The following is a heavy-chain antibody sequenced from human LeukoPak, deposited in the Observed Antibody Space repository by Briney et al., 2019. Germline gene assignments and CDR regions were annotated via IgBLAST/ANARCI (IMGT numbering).Heavy chain of an antibody. V-gene: IGHV3-15*01. CDR2: IKSKTDGGTT. CDR3: TTVGVVVAATAFDI. J-gene: IGHJ3*02. Sequence: AGSLRLSCAASGFTFSNAWVSWVRQAPGKGLEWVGRIKSKTDGGTTDYAAPVKGRFTISRDDSKNTLYLQMNSLKTEDTAVYYCTTVGVVVAATAFDIWGQGTMVTVSS. CDR1: GFTFSNAW. D-gene: IGHD2-15*01.